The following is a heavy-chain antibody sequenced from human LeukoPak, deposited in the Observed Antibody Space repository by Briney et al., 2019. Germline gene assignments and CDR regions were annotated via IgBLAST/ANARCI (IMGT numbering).Heavy chain of an antibody. V-gene: IGHV3-33*08. D-gene: IGHD2-2*03. CDR1: GFPFSTYW. Sequence: GGSLRLSCAASGFPFSTYWMTWVRQAPGKGLEWVAVIWYDGSNKYYADSVKGRFTISRDNSKNTLYLQMNSLRAEDTAVYYCARETGYCSSTSCYSIFDYWGQGTLVTVSS. CDR2: IWYDGSNK. J-gene: IGHJ4*02. CDR3: ARETGYCSSTSCYSIFDY.